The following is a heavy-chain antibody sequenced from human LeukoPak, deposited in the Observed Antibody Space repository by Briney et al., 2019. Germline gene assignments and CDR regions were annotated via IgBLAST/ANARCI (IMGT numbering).Heavy chain of an antibody. V-gene: IGHV3-23*01. CDR1: GFPYSSYA. CDR2: ISGSDDST. J-gene: IGHJ4*02. D-gene: IGHD5-18*01. CDR3: TKNRLDTAMPLDY. Sequence: GGSLRLSCAPSGFPYSSYAMSWVRQAPGKGREGVSGISGSDDSTYYADSVKGRSTISRDNSKNALYLQMNSLRAEDTAIYYCTKNRLDTAMPLDYWGQGTLVIVSS.